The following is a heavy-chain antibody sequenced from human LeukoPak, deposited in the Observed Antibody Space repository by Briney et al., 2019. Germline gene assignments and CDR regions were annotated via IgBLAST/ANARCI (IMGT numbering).Heavy chain of an antibody. Sequence: ASVKVSCEASGYTFTGYYMHWVRQAPGQGLEWMGWINPNSGGTNYAQKFQGWVTMTRDTSISTAYMELSRLRSDDTAVYYCARGADCSSTSCYDDGMDVWGKGTTVTVSS. D-gene: IGHD2-2*01. V-gene: IGHV1-2*04. CDR1: GYTFTGYY. CDR2: INPNSGGT. CDR3: ARGADCSSTSCYDDGMDV. J-gene: IGHJ6*04.